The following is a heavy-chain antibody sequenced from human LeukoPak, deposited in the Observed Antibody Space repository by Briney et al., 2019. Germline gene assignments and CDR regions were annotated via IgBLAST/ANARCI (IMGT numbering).Heavy chain of an antibody. D-gene: IGHD3-22*01. CDR2: IFSSGST. CDR3: ARHYYDRSDSYSFDY. V-gene: IGHV4-59*08. J-gene: IGHJ4*02. Sequence: PSETLSLTCTVSGGSISGYYWSWIRQPPGKGLVWIGYIFSSGSTNYNPSLKSRATISEDTSVNQFSLKLSSVTAADTAVYYCARHYYDRSDSYSFDYWGQGTLVTVSS. CDR1: GGSISGYY.